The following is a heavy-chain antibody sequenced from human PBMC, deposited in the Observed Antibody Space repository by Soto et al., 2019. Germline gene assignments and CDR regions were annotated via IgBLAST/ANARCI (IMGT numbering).Heavy chain of an antibody. CDR1: GGSISSSSYY. CDR2: IYYSGST. D-gene: IGHD3-22*01. V-gene: IGHV4-39*01. Sequence: NLPETLSLTCTVSGGSISSSSYYWGWIRQPPGKGLEWIGSIYYSGSTYYNPSLKSRVTISVDTSKNQFSLKLSSVTAADTAVYYCAGWYYYDSSGRNYYYGMDVWGQGTTVTVSS. CDR3: AGWYYYDSSGRNYYYGMDV. J-gene: IGHJ6*02.